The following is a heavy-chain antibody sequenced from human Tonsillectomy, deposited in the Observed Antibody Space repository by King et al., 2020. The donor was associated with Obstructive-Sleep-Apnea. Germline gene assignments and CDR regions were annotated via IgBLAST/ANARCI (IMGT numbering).Heavy chain of an antibody. CDR1: GVSLSTTGVG. D-gene: IGHD3-10*01. CDR3: AHSRPYYYGSLDS. Sequence: FTLKESGPTLVKPTQTLTLTCTVSGVSLSTTGVGVGWIRQPPGKALEGLAISYWNDDKTNSPSLNSRLTITRDTSKNQVVLTVTNMNPMDTATYYYAHSRPYYYGSLDSWGQGTLVAVSS. CDR2: SYWNDDK. J-gene: IGHJ5*02. V-gene: IGHV2-5*01.